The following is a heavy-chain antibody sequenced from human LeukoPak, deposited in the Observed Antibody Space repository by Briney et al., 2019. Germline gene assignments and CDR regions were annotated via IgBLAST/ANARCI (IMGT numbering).Heavy chain of an antibody. Sequence: GGSLRLSCAASGFTVSSNYMSWLRQAPGMGLEWVSMIYGDGSTYYTDTVKGRFTISRDNSKNTLYLQVNSLRAEDTAVYYCVKDLRSTRQVVVIDYLNDFWGQGTLVTVSS. J-gene: IGHJ4*02. V-gene: IGHV3-53*01. D-gene: IGHD3-22*01. CDR3: VKDLRSTRQVVVIDYLNDF. CDR1: GFTVSSNY. CDR2: IYGDGST.